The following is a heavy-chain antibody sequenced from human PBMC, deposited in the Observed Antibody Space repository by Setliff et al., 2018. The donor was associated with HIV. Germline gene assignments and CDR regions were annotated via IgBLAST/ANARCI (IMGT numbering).Heavy chain of an antibody. Sequence: PGESLKISCAASGFTVSDSHMTWVRQAPGKGLEWVSFIYSDGRTYYAESVKGRFTISRDDSKKTLYLQMHSLRVEDTAAYYCAKGVKWLDPWGQGIQVTVSS. D-gene: IGHD3-16*01. CDR1: GFTVSDSH. V-gene: IGHV3-53*01. CDR2: IYSDGRT. J-gene: IGHJ5*02. CDR3: AKGVKWLDP.